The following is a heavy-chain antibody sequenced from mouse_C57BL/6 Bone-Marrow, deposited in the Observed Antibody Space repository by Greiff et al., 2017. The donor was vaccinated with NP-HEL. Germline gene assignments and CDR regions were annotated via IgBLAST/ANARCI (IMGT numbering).Heavy chain of an antibody. V-gene: IGHV5-17*01. Sequence: EVKLVESGGGLVKPGGSLKLSCAASGFTFSDYGMHWVRQAPEQGLEWVAYISSGSSTIYYADTVKGRFTISRDNAKNTLFLQTTSLRSEDTAMYYCARRYRGLYYYAMDYWGQGTAVTVSS. CDR3: ARRYRGLYYYAMDY. CDR1: GFTFSDYG. CDR2: ISSGSSTI. J-gene: IGHJ4*01. D-gene: IGHD2-12*01.